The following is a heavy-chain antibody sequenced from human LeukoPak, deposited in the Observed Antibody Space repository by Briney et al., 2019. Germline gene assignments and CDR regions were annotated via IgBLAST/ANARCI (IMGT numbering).Heavy chain of an antibody. D-gene: IGHD3-3*01. CDR1: GGSISSSSYY. Sequence: TPSETMSLTCTVSGGSISSSSYYWGWIRQPPGKGLEWIGSIYYSGSTYYNPSLKSRVTISVDTSKNQFSLTLSSVTAADTAVYYCASPLNYDFWSGRPYYFDYWGQGTLVTVSS. CDR2: IYYSGST. J-gene: IGHJ4*02. CDR3: ASPLNYDFWSGRPYYFDY. V-gene: IGHV4-39*01.